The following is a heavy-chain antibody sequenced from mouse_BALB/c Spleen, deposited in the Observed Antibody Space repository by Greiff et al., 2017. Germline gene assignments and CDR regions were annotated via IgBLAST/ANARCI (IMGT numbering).Heavy chain of an antibody. Sequence: EVKLMESGGGLVKPGGSLKLSCAASGFTFSSYSMSWVRQTPEKRLEWVASISSGGSTYYPDSVKGRFTISRDNARNILYLQMSSLRSEDKAMYYCAGPYGNYLDWFAYWGQGTLVTVSA. CDR2: ISSGGST. V-gene: IGHV5-6-5*01. CDR1: GFTFSSYS. CDR3: AGPYGNYLDWFAY. J-gene: IGHJ3*01. D-gene: IGHD2-1*01.